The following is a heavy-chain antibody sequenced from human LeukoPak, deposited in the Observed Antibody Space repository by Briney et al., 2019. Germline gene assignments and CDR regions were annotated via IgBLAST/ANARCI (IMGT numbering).Heavy chain of an antibody. D-gene: IGHD3-22*01. V-gene: IGHV3-9*03. CDR3: AKDFHGYYDSSGYHPSAFDI. Sequence: GGSLRLSCAASGFTFADYAMHWVRHAPGEGLEWVSGISWDSGSIGYADSVKGRFTISRDNAISSVYMQMNSLRAEDMALYYCAKDFHGYYDSSGYHPSAFDIWGQGTMVTVSS. CDR1: GFTFADYA. CDR2: ISWDSGSI. J-gene: IGHJ3*02.